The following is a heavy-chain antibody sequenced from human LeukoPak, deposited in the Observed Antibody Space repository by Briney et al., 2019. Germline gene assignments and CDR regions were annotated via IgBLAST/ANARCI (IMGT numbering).Heavy chain of an antibody. J-gene: IGHJ3*02. Sequence: SETLSLTCTVSGGSMSTYYWSWIRQPPGKGLEWIGYIYYSGSTNYNPSLKSRVTISVDTSKNQFSLKLSSVTAADTAVYYCARVRRPPNYYDSSGYRHFDIWGQGTMVTVSS. CDR1: GGSMSTYY. CDR2: IYYSGST. V-gene: IGHV4-59*12. CDR3: ARVRRPPNYYDSSGYRHFDI. D-gene: IGHD3-22*01.